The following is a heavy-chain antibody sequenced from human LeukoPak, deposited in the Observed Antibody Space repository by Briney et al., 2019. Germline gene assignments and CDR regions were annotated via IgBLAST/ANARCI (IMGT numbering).Heavy chain of an antibody. Sequence: GGSLRLSCAASGFTFSSYGMHWVRQAPGKGLEWVAFIRYDGSNKYYADSVKGRFTISRDNSKNTLYLQMNSLGAEDTAVYYCAKETVGATTEFDYWGQGTLVTVSS. V-gene: IGHV3-30*02. CDR2: IRYDGSNK. CDR3: AKETVGATTEFDY. J-gene: IGHJ4*02. CDR1: GFTFSSYG. D-gene: IGHD1-26*01.